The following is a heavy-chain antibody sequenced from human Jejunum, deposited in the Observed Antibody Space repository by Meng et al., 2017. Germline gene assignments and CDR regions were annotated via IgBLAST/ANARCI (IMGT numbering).Heavy chain of an antibody. J-gene: IGHJ4*02. CDR1: GDSVSSDNYY. CDR3: ARTPLYSGSYYFDP. V-gene: IGHV4-61*03. D-gene: IGHD1-26*01. Sequence: QVRLQGSGPGLGRPSETLSLTCTVSGDSVSSDNYYWSWIRQPPGKGLEWIGYVYYSGHTDCNPSLKSRLSISIDTSKNHFSLKLSSVTAADTAVYYCARTPLYSGSYYFDPWGQGALVTVSS. CDR2: VYYSGHT.